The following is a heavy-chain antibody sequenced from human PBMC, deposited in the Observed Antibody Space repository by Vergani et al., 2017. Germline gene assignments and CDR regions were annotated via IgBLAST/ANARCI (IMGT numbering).Heavy chain of an antibody. Sequence: LVESGGSLRLSCAASGFTFSSYSMNWVRQAPGKGLEWVSSISSSSSYIYYADSVKGRFTISRDNAKNSLYLQMNSLRAEDTAVYYCARDAIGIVVDDYWGQGTLVTVSS. D-gene: IGHD3-22*01. V-gene: IGHV3-21*01. J-gene: IGHJ4*02. CDR3: ARDAIGIVVDDY. CDR2: ISSSSSYI. CDR1: GFTFSSYS.